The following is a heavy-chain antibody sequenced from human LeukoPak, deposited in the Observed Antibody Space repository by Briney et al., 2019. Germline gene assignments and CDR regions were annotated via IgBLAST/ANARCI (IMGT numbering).Heavy chain of an antibody. Sequence: ASVKVSCKASGYTLTSDGISWVRQAPGQGLEWMGWISAYNGNTNYAQKLQGRVTMTTDTSTSTAYMELRSLRSDDTAVYYCARARLTGTADYWGQGTLVTVSS. CDR3: ARARLTGTADY. CDR2: ISAYNGNT. J-gene: IGHJ4*02. CDR1: GYTLTSDG. D-gene: IGHD1-20*01. V-gene: IGHV1-18*01.